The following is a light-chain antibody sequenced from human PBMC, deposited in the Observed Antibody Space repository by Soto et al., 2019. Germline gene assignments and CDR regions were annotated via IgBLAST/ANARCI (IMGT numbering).Light chain of an antibody. CDR1: SSDGCAYNS. CDR3: CSPAPASTDV. Sequence: QSVLPHPPSVSASPGQSITIACTGTSSDGCAYNSVSWFQQHPHRAPQVIIYKGTQRPSGVSNRFSGSTSGNAASLTISALQADDEADYFFCSPAPASTDVLGTGTKVTVL. J-gene: IGLJ1*01. CDR2: KGT. V-gene: IGLV2-23*01.